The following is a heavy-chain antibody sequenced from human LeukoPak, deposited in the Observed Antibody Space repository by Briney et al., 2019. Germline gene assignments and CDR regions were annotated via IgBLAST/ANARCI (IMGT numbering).Heavy chain of an antibody. V-gene: IGHV1-46*01. D-gene: IGHD6-19*01. Sequence: GASVKVSCKASGYIFTSYYIHWERQAPGQGLEWMGIINPSGGNTNYAQKFQGRVTMTRDTSTSTVYMELSSLRSGDTAVYYCVRFAVHRRLAVAGQFGLDYWGQGTLVTVSS. CDR3: VRFAVHRRLAVAGQFGLDY. CDR1: GYIFTSYY. J-gene: IGHJ4*02. CDR2: INPSGGNT.